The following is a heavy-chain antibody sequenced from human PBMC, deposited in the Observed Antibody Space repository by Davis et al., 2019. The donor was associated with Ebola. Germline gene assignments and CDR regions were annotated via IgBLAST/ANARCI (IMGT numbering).Heavy chain of an antibody. Sequence: PSETLSLTCAVYGGSFSGYYWSWIRQPPGKGLEWIGEINHSGSTNYNPSLKSRVTISVDTSKNQFSLKLSSVTAADTAVYYCARVYGDYGLDAFDIWGQGTMVTVSS. V-gene: IGHV4-34*01. CDR3: ARVYGDYGLDAFDI. CDR2: INHSGST. J-gene: IGHJ3*02. CDR1: GGSFSGYY. D-gene: IGHD4-17*01.